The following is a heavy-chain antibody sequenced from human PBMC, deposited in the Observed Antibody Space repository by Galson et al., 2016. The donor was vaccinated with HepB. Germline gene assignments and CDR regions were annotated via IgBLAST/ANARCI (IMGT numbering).Heavy chain of an antibody. J-gene: IGHJ6*02. CDR2: ISGSAEVI. CDR3: AKAPRGYNYGSPPFNYYYYGMDD. CDR1: GFTFTNYA. D-gene: IGHD5-18*01. Sequence: SLRLSCAASGFTFTNYAMTWVRQAPGKGLEWVSRISGSAEVIYYADSVRGRFTVSRNNSKNTLYLQMNSLRAEDTAVYYCAKAPRGYNYGSPPFNYYYYGMDDWGQGTTVTVSS. V-gene: IGHV3-23*01.